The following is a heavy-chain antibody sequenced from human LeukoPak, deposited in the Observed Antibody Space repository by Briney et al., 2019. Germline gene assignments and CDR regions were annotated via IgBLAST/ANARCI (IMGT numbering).Heavy chain of an antibody. Sequence: ASVKVSCKVSGYTLTELSMHWVRQAPGQGLEWMGWISAYNGNTNYAQKLQGRVTMTTDTSTSTAYMELRSLRSDDTAVYYCAREQQLGPSVKYFQHWGQGTLVTVSS. CDR1: GYTLTELS. J-gene: IGHJ1*01. CDR2: ISAYNGNT. D-gene: IGHD6-13*01. CDR3: AREQQLGPSVKYFQH. V-gene: IGHV1-18*01.